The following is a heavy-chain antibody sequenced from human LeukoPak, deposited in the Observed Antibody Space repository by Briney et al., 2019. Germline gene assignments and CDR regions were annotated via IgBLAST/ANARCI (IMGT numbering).Heavy chain of an antibody. CDR3: ARGSTTVAFEI. CDR1: GFTFSNND. D-gene: IGHD1-26*01. CDR2: IDTSGDT. V-gene: IGHV3-13*01. Sequence: GGSLRLSCAATGFTFSNNDMHWVRQGPGKGLEWVSAIDTSGDTYYPGSVKGRFTISRENAKNILYLQMNSLRVGDTAVYYCARGSTTVAFEIWGQGTMVSVSS. J-gene: IGHJ3*02.